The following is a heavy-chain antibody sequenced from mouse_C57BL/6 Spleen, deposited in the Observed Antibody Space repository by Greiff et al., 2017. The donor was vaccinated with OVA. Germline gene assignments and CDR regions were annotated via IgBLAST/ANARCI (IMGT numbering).Heavy chain of an antibody. V-gene: IGHV1-15*01. CDR1: GYTFTDYE. CDR2: IDPETGGT. CDR3: AREVYDDYGSWFAY. D-gene: IGHD2-4*01. Sequence: QVQLQQSGAELVRPGASVTLSCKASGYTFTDYEMHWVKQTPVHGLEWIGAIDPETGGTAYNQKFKGKAILSADKSSSTAYMELRSLTSEDSAVYYGAREVYDDYGSWFAYWGQGTLVTVSA. J-gene: IGHJ3*01.